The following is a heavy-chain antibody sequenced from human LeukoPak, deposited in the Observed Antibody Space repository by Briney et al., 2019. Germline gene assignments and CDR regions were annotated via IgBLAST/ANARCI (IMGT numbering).Heavy chain of an antibody. D-gene: IGHD1-7*01. CDR3: ARGAAITGTNWVRLDYFDF. Sequence: ASVKVSCETSGYAFVGYYIHWVRQAPGQGLEWMGRINPNSGDTSHAQKFQARVTMTRDKSINTAYVGLTSLTSDDRAVYYCARGAAITGTNWVRLDYFDFWGQGTLVTVSS. CDR1: GYAFVGYY. CDR2: INPNSGDT. J-gene: IGHJ4*02. V-gene: IGHV1-2*06.